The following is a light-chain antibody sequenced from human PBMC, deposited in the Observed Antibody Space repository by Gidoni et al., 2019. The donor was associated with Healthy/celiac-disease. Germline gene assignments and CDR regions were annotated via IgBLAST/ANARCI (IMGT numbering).Light chain of an antibody. CDR1: QSILHSNGYNY. J-gene: IGKJ4*01. CDR3: MQALQTPRT. CDR2: LGS. V-gene: IGKV2-28*01. Sequence: DIVMTQPPLSLPVTPGEPASISCRSSQSILHSNGYNYLDWYLQKPGQSPQLLIYLGSNRASGVPDRFSGSGSGTDFTLKISRVEAEYVGVYYCMQALQTPRTFGGXTKVEIK.